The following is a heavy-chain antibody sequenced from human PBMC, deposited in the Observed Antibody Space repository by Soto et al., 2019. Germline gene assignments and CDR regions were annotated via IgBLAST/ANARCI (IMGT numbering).Heavy chain of an antibody. CDR2: IYPGDSDT. D-gene: IGHD1-26*01. CDR3: ARYSGSYWHYLDF. CDR1: GYSFASHW. V-gene: IGHV5-51*01. J-gene: IGHJ4*02. Sequence: GESLKISCKGSGYSFASHWVAWVRQMPEKGLEWIGTIYPGDSDTKYSSAFRGHVTISADTSVSTAYLQWRSLEATDSAIYYCARYSGSYWHYLDFWGQGTLVTVSS.